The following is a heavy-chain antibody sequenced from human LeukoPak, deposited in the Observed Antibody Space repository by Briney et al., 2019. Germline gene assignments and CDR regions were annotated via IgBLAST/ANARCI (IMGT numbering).Heavy chain of an antibody. CDR2: INWNGGST. J-gene: IGHJ3*02. CDR1: AFTFDDYG. V-gene: IGHV3-20*04. D-gene: IGHD5-24*01. CDR3: ARDLGYKDYVSAFDI. Sequence: PGGSLRLSCAASAFTFDDYGMNWVRQAPGKGLEWVSGINWNGGSTGYADSVKGRFTISRDSAKNSLYLQMNSLRAEDTALYYCARDLGYKDYVSAFDIWGQGTMVTVSS.